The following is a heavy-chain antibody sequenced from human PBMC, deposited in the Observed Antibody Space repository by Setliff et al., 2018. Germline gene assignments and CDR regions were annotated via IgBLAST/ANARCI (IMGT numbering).Heavy chain of an antibody. J-gene: IGHJ6*03. CDR2: IKSKTDGGTT. CDR1: GFTFSNAW. D-gene: IGHD3-10*01. V-gene: IGHV3-15*01. CDR3: TTAQSPMAFYYYYMDV. Sequence: GESLRLSCAASGFTFSNAWMSWVRQAPGKGLEWVGRIKSKTDGGTTDYAAPVKGRFTISRDDSKNTLYLQMNSLKTEDIAVYYCTTAQSPMAFYYYYMDVWGKGTTVTVSS.